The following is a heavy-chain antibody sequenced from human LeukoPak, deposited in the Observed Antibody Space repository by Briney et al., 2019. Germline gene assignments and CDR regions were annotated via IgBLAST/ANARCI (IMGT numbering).Heavy chain of an antibody. V-gene: IGHV4-59*12. CDR2: IYYSGST. J-gene: IGHJ6*02. CDR1: GGSISSYY. CDR3: ARGQPLLRFLEWQTHYGMDV. Sequence: SETLSLTCTVSGGSISSYYWSWIRQPPGKGLEWIGYIYYSGSTNYNPSLKSRVTISVDTSKNQFSLKLSSVTAADTAVYYCARGQPLLRFLEWQTHYGMDVWGQGTTVTVSS. D-gene: IGHD3-3*01.